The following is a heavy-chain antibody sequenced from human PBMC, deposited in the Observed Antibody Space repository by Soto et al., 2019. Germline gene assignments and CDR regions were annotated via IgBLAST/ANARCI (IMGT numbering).Heavy chain of an antibody. D-gene: IGHD3-16*01. V-gene: IGHV1-69*11. CDR2: IVPTAGTG. CDR1: GGTFSCYS. J-gene: IGHJ4*02. Sequence: SSVKVSCNASGGTFSCYSMTWVRQAPAQGLEWMGTIVPTAGTGKYAQRFEDRLTITADESTTTAYMELRSLRSEDTAVYYCISPVRWGDSCGQGTLVTVS. CDR3: ISPVRWGDS.